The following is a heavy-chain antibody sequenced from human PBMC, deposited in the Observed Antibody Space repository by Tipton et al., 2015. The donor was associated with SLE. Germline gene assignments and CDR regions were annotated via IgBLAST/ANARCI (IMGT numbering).Heavy chain of an antibody. D-gene: IGHD3-9*01. CDR3: ARGKRHYDVLTGYYSKPHYFDF. CDR1: GGSISSYY. Sequence: LRLSCTVSGGSISSYYWSWIRQPPGKGLEWIGYIYYSGSTNYNPSLKSRVTISVDTSKNQFSLKLSSVTAADTAVYYCARGKRHYDVLTGYYSKPHYFDFWGQGTVVAVSP. CDR2: IYYSGST. V-gene: IGHV4-59*08. J-gene: IGHJ4*02.